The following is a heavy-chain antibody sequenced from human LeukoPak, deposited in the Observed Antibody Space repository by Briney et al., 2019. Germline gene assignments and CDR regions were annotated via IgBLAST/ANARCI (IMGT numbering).Heavy chain of an antibody. CDR2: IYYSGST. CDR1: GGSISSGDYY. Sequence: SETLSLTCTVSGGSISSGDYYWRWIRQPPGKGLEWIGYIYYSGSTYYNPSLKSRVTISVDTSKNQFSLRLSSVTAADTALYYCASLDYSGSYFADYWGQGTLVTVSS. D-gene: IGHD1-26*01. V-gene: IGHV4-30-4*01. CDR3: ASLDYSGSYFADY. J-gene: IGHJ4*02.